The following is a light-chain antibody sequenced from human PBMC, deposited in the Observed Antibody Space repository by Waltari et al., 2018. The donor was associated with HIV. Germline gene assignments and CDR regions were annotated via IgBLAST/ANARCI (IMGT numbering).Light chain of an antibody. CDR3: QQSFSTPWT. J-gene: IGKJ1*01. V-gene: IGKV1-39*01. CDR1: QTISSY. CDR2: GAS. Sequence: DIQMTQSPSSLSPSVGARVTITCRASQTISSYLNWYQQKLGKAPKLLIYGASSLQSGVPSRFSGSGSGTAFTLTISSLQPEDFATYYCQQSFSTPWTFGQGTKVEIK.